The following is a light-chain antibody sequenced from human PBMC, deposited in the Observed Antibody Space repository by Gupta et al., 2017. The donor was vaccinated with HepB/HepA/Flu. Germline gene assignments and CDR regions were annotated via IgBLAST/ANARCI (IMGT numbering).Light chain of an antibody. CDR3: QQYNYWPPIT. CDR2: GAS. V-gene: IGKV3-15*01. CDR1: QSVSSN. J-gene: IGKJ1*01. Sequence: EIVMTQSPATLSGSPGERATLSCRASQSVSSNLAWYQQKPGQAPRLVIYGASTRATGIPARFSGSGSGTEFTLTISSLQSEDFAVYYCQQYNYWPPITFGQGTKVEIK.